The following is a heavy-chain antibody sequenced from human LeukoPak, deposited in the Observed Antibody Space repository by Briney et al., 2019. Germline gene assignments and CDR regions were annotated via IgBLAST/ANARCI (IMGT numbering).Heavy chain of an antibody. D-gene: IGHD6-6*01. V-gene: IGHV3-53*01. Sequence: GSLRLSCAASGFPVSSNYMSWVRQAPGKGLEWVSVIYSGGSTYYADSVKGRFTISRDNSKNTLYLQMNSLRAEDTAVYYCARGNVYSSSHRVDYWYFDLWGRGTLVTVSS. J-gene: IGHJ2*01. CDR3: ARGNVYSSSHRVDYWYFDL. CDR1: GFPVSSNY. CDR2: IYSGGST.